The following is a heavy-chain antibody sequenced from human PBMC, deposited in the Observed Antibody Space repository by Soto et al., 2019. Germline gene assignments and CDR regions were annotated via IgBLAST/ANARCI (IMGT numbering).Heavy chain of an antibody. CDR2: ISGVNSDT. CDR1: GFTFTYYA. J-gene: IGHJ4*02. V-gene: IGHV3-23*01. CDR3: ARRNLVGASSTTCYAPFDY. Sequence: EVQLLESGGGLVQPGGSLRLSCVASGFTFTYYAMSWVRQAPGKGLEWVSTISGVNSDTHYADSVKGRFTISRDDSKNTLYLHMSSLRAEDSAIYYCARRNLVGASSTTCYAPFDYWGQGTLVTVSS. D-gene: IGHD2-2*01.